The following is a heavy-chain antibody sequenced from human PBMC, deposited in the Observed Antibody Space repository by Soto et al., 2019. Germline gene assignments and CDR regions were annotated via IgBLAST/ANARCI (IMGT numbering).Heavy chain of an antibody. J-gene: IGHJ5*02. CDR1: GSTFTSYY. CDR2: INPSGGST. Sequence: QVQLVQSGAEVKKPGASVKVSCKASGSTFTSYYMHWVRQAPGQGLEWMGIINPSGGSTSYAQKCQGIVTMTMYTSTSTVYMELSSLRSEVTAVYYCARDPRPLDTGPNTPVWFDPWGQGTLVTVSS. CDR3: ARDPRPLDTGPNTPVWFDP. V-gene: IGHV1-46*03.